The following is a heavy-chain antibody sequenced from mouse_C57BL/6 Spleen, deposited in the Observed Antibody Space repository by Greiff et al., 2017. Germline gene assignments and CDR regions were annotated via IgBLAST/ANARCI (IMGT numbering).Heavy chain of an antibody. J-gene: IGHJ1*03. CDR1: GFTFSSYA. V-gene: IGHV5-4*03. Sequence: EVKLVESGGGLVKPGGSLKLSCAASGFTFSSYAMSWVSQTPEKRLEWVATISDGGSYTYYPDNVKGRFTISRDNAKNNLYLQMSHLKAEDTAMYDCARYYGYYSYWYFEVWGTGTTVTVSS. D-gene: IGHD2-3*01. CDR2: ISDGGSYT. CDR3: ARYYGYYSYWYFEV.